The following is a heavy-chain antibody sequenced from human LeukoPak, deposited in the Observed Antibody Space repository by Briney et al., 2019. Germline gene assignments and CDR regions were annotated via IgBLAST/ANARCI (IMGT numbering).Heavy chain of an antibody. V-gene: IGHV1-8*03. J-gene: IGHJ4*02. D-gene: IGHD1-1*01. Sequence: ASVKVSCKASGYTFTSYDINWVRQATGQGLEWMGWMNPNSGNTGYAQKFQGRVTITRNTSISTAYMELSSLRSEDTAVYYCATKTDWSYFEYWGQGTLVTVSS. CDR2: MNPNSGNT. CDR3: ATKTDWSYFEY. CDR1: GYTFTSYD.